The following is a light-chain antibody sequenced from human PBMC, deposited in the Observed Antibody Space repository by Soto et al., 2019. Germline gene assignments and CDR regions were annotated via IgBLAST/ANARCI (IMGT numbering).Light chain of an antibody. V-gene: IGLV1-51*02. J-gene: IGLJ2*01. CDR1: SSNVGSNY. CDR3: GAWDNSLTGGV. CDR2: ENY. Sequence: QSVLTQPPSVSAAPGQKVTISCSGSSSNVGSNYVSWYQQLPGAAPKLLIYENYERPSGIPDRFSGSKSGTSATLDITGLQTGDEADYYCGAWDNSLTGGVFGGGT.